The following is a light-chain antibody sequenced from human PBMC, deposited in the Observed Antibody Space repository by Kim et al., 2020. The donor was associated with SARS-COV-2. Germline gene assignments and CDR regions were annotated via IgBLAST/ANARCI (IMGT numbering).Light chain of an antibody. CDR1: ESITDW. CDR2: KAS. J-gene: IGKJ4*01. CDR3: QQYNNYPLT. V-gene: IGKV1-5*03. Sequence: DIQMTQSPSTLSASVGDRVTITCRASESITDWLAWYQEKPGKAPNLLIYKASSLESGVPSRFSGSGSGTEFTLTISSLQPDDFATYYCQQYNNYPLTFGGGTKVDIK.